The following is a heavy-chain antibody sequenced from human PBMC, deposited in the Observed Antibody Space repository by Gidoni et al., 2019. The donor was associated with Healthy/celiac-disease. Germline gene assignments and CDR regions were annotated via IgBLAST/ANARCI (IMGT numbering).Heavy chain of an antibody. J-gene: IGHJ4*02. D-gene: IGHD5-12*01. Sequence: QVQLVQSGAEVKKPGSSVQVSCKASGGTFSSHAISWVRKAPGQGLEWMGGIIPIFGTANYAQKFQGRVTITADESTSTAYMELSSLRSEDTAVYYCARERMATTRYFDYWGQGTLVTVSS. CDR3: ARERMATTRYFDY. CDR1: GGTFSSHA. CDR2: IIPIFGTA. V-gene: IGHV1-69*01.